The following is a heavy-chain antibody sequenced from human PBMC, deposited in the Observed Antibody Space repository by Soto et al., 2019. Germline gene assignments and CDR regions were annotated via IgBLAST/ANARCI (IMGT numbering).Heavy chain of an antibody. V-gene: IGHV3-30*18. CDR3: AKVTYYYDSSGSGGMDV. Sequence: QVQLVESGGGVVQPGRSLRLSCAASGFTFNTYGMHWVRQAPGKGLEWVAVISYDVSNKYYADSVKGRFTISRDNSKNPLYLQMNSLRVEDTAVYYCAKVTYYYDSSGSGGMDVWGQGTTVTVSS. D-gene: IGHD3-22*01. CDR2: ISYDVSNK. CDR1: GFTFNTYG. J-gene: IGHJ6*02.